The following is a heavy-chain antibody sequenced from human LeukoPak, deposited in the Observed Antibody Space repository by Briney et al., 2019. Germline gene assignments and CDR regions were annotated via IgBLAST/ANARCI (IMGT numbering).Heavy chain of an antibody. D-gene: IGHD6-19*01. J-gene: IGHJ5*02. CDR2: INHSGST. V-gene: IGHV4-34*01. CDR3: ATVAPPQWLVVNNWFDP. CDR1: GGSFSGYY. Sequence: SETLSLTCAVYGGSFSGYYWSWIRQPPGKGLEWIGEINHSGSTNYNPSLKSRVTISVDTSKNQFSLKLSSVTAADTAVYYCATVAPPQWLVVNNWFDPWGQGTLVTVSS.